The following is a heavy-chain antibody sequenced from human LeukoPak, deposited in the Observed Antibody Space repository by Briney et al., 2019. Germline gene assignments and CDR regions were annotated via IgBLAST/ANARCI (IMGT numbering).Heavy chain of an antibody. CDR3: ARGYCSSTSCPTHYYYYYMDV. CDR1: GYTFTSYG. J-gene: IGHJ6*03. D-gene: IGHD2-2*01. V-gene: IGHV1-18*01. Sequence: EGSVSVSCTASGYTFTSYGISWVRQAPGQGLEWMGWISAYNGNTNYAQTLQGRVTITTDTSTSTAYMELRSLRSDDTAVYYCARGYCSSTSCPTHYYYYYMDVWGKGTTVTVSS. CDR2: ISAYNGNT.